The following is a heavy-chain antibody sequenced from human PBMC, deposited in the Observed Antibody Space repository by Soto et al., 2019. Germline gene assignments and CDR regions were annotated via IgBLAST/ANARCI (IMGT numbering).Heavy chain of an antibody. CDR2: ISRDASNT. Sequence: QVQLVQSGGGVVQPGRSLRLSCEASGFTFSAHGMHWVRQAPGRGLEREAVISRDASNTEYADSVKGRFTISRDNSKNTVYLQMNDLRPEDSAVYYCAKDSSIPHFFDHWGQGTLVTVSS. CDR1: GFTFSAHG. D-gene: IGHD6-6*01. V-gene: IGHV3-30*18. J-gene: IGHJ4*02. CDR3: AKDSSIPHFFDH.